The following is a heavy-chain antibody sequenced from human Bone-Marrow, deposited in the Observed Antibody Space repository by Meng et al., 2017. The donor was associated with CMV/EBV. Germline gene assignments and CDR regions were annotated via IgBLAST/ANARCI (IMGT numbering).Heavy chain of an antibody. CDR2: NIPILGIA. V-gene: IGHV1-69*10. J-gene: IGHJ4*02. D-gene: IGHD3-22*01. Sequence: SVKVSCKASVGSFRSYALSGVRQAPGQGLEWMGGNIPILGIANYAQKFQGRVTITADKSTSTAYMELSSLRSADTALYYCARGGVGTTTYYYDSSGYLRPPDYWGQGTLVTVSS. CDR1: VGSFRSYA. CDR3: ARGGVGTTTYYYDSSGYLRPPDY.